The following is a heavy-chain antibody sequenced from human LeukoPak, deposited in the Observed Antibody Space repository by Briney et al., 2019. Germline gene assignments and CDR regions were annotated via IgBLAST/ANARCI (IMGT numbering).Heavy chain of an antibody. CDR1: GGSISTYY. V-gene: IGHV4-39*02. CDR3: ARRDYSGYFDY. D-gene: IGHD4-11*01. J-gene: IGHJ4*02. Sequence: SETLSLTCTVSGGSISTYYWSWIRQPPGRGLEWIGTIFYSGSTYYNPSLESRVTISIDTSENLFSLKLSSVTAADTAVCYCARRDYSGYFDYWGQGTLVTVSS. CDR2: IFYSGST.